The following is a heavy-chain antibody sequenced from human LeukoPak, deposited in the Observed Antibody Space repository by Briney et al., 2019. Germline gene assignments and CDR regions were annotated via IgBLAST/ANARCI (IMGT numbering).Heavy chain of an antibody. D-gene: IGHD4-17*01. J-gene: IGHJ6*04. CDR3: AKGGYGDYDDYYYGMDV. V-gene: IGHV3-23*01. CDR2: ISGSGGST. Sequence: PGGSLRLSCAASGFTFSSYAMSWVRQAPGKGLEWVSAISGSGGSTYYADSVKGRFTISRDNSKNTLYLQMNSLGAEDTAVYYCAKGGYGDYDDYYYGMDVWGKGTTVTVSS. CDR1: GFTFSSYA.